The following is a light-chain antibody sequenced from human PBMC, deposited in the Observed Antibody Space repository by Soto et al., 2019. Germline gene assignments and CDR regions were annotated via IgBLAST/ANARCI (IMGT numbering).Light chain of an antibody. J-gene: IGKJ4*01. CDR3: HQLNSYPFT. V-gene: IGKV1-9*01. Sequence: DIQLTQSPSFLSASVGDRVTITCRASQGISSYLAWYQQKPGNAPKLLIYAASTLQSGVPSRFSGSGSGTEFTLTISSLQPEDFATYYCHQLNSYPFTFGGGTKVEIK. CDR1: QGISSY. CDR2: AAS.